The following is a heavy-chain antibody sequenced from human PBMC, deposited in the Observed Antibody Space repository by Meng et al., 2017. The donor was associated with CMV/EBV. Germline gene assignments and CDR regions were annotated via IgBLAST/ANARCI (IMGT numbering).Heavy chain of an antibody. CDR2: IYYSGST. CDR3: AATQLGYRHYYYGMDV. V-gene: IGHV4-39*07. Sequence: SETLSLTCTVSGGSISSSSYYWGWIRQPPGKGLEWIGSIYYSGSTYYNPSLKSRVTISVDTSKNQFSLKLSSVTAADTAVYYCAATQLGYRHYYYGMDVWGQGTTVTVSS. D-gene: IGHD5-12*01. CDR1: GGSISSSSYY. J-gene: IGHJ6*02.